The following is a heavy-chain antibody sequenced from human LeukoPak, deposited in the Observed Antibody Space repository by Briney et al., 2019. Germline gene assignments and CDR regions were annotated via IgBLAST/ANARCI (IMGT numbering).Heavy chain of an antibody. J-gene: IGHJ5*02. V-gene: IGHV3-20*04. CDR3: ARDPRVGSSWYFRFDP. CDR2: INWNGGST. CDR1: GFTFDDYG. Sequence: GGSLRLSCAASGFTFDDYGMSWVRQAPGKGLEWVSGINWNGGSTGYADSVKGRFTISRDNAKNSLYLQMNSLRAEDTALYYCARDPRVGSSWYFRFDPWGQGTLVTVSS. D-gene: IGHD6-13*01.